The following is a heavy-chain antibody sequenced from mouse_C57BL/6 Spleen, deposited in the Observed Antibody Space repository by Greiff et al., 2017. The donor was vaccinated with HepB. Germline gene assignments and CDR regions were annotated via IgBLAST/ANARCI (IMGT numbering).Heavy chain of an antibody. V-gene: IGHV5-6*01. D-gene: IGHD1-1*01. CDR1: GFTFSSYG. Sequence: EVMLVESGGDLVKPGGSLKLSCAASGFTFSSYGMSWVRQTPDKRLEWVATISSGGSYTYYPDSVKGRFTISRDNAKNTLYLQMSSLKSEDTAMYYCARHDYGSSYVRYFDYWGQGTTLTVSS. CDR3: ARHDYGSSYVRYFDY. J-gene: IGHJ2*01. CDR2: ISSGGSYT.